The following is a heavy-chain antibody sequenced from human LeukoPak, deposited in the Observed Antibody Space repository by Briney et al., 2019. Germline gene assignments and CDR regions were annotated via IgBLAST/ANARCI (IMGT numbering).Heavy chain of an antibody. CDR1: GGSISSSSYY. CDR3: ARDRGYGSGSYYYDY. J-gene: IGHJ4*02. D-gene: IGHD3-10*01. CDR2: IYYSGST. V-gene: IGHV4-31*03. Sequence: PSETLSLTCTVSGGSISSSSYYWGWIRQPPGKGLEWIGYIYYSGSTYYNPSLKSRVTISIDTSKNQFSLKLSSVTAADTAVYYCARDRGYGSGSYYYDYWGQGTLVTVSS.